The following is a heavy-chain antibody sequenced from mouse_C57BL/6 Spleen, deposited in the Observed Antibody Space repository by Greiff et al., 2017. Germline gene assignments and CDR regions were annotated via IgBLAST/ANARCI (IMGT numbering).Heavy chain of an antibody. CDR2: IDPETGGT. J-gene: IGHJ2*01. Sequence: VKLQESGAELVRPGASVTLSCKASGYTFTDYEMHWVKQTPVHGLEWIGAIDPETGGTAYNQKFKGKAILTADKSSSTAYMELRSLPSEDSAVYYCTRNYGYYFDYWGQGTTLTVSS. D-gene: IGHD1-1*01. CDR1: GYTFTDYE. V-gene: IGHV1-15*01. CDR3: TRNYGYYFDY.